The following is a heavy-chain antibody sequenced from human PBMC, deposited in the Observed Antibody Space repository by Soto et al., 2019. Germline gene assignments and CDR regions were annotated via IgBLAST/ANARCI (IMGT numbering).Heavy chain of an antibody. CDR3: ARVDGNNRGWYDY. D-gene: IGHD6-19*01. V-gene: IGHV3-11*06. CDR1: GFTFSDHY. CDR2: ISNTNSYT. J-gene: IGHJ4*02. Sequence: GGSLRLSCAASGFTFSDHYMNWIRQAPGKGLEWISYISNTNSYTDYADSVQGRFTISRDNARNSLYLQMNSLRAVDTAVYYCARVDGNNRGWYDYWGQGTLVTVSS.